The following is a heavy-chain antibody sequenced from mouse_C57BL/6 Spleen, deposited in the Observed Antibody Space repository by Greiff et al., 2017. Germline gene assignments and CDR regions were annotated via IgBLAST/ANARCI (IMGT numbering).Heavy chain of an antibody. CDR3: ARTIFYDGYDYYAMDY. J-gene: IGHJ4*01. CDR2: IDPSDSYT. CDR1: GYTFTSSW. V-gene: IGHV1-69*01. Sequence: QVQLQQPGAELVMPGASVKLSCKASGYTFTSSWMPWVKQRPGQGLEWIGEIDPSDSYTNYNQKFKGKSTLTVDKSSSTAYMQLSILTSEDSAVYYCARTIFYDGYDYYAMDYWGQGTSVTVSS. D-gene: IGHD2-3*01.